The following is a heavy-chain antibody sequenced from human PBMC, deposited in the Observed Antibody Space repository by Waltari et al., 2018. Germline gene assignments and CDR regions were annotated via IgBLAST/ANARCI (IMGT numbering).Heavy chain of an antibody. CDR3: ATLGGFDY. CDR2: INSDGSRK. J-gene: IGHJ4*02. D-gene: IGHD7-27*01. CDR1: GFTFSSYW. Sequence: EVQLVESGGGLVQPGGSLRLSCAASGFTFSSYWMHWVRQAPGKGLVWVSRINSDGSRKSNADAEKGRITNSRDKAKNTLYLKRNSLRAEDTAGDYWATLGGFDYWGQGTLVTVSS. V-gene: IGHV3-74*01.